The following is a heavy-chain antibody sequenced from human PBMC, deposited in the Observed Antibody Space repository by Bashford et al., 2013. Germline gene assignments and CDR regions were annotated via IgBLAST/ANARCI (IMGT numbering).Heavy chain of an antibody. J-gene: IGHJ1*01. V-gene: IGHV1-46*01. Sequence: VASVKVSCKASGYTFTSYLLHWVRQAPGQGLEWMGIINPSGGSTTYAQKFQGRVSMTRDTSTSTVYMELSSLRSEDTAVYYCARDSGPYYAYFQHWGQGTLVTVSS. CDR3: ARDSGPYYAYFQH. CDR1: GYTFTSYL. CDR2: INPSGGST. D-gene: IGHD1-26*01.